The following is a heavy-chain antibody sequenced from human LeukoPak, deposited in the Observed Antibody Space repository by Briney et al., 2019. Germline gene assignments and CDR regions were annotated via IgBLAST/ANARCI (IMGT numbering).Heavy chain of an antibody. CDR1: RFTFSSYA. V-gene: IGHV3-23*01. D-gene: IGHD3-10*01. Sequence: GGSLRLSCAASRFTFSSYAMSWVRQAPGKGLEWVSVISNSGGSTFYADSVKGRFTISRDNSKNTLYLQMNSLRAEDTAVYYCAKRASGSGTSLYYFDYWGQGTLVTVSS. CDR3: AKRASGSGTSLYYFDY. J-gene: IGHJ4*02. CDR2: ISNSGGST.